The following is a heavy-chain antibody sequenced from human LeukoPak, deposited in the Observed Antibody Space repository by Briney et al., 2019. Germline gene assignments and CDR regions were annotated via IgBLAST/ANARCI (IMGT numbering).Heavy chain of an antibody. CDR3: ARDNTGDFDF. V-gene: IGHV3-23*01. D-gene: IGHD3-16*01. Sequence: GGSLRLSCAASGFTFSSYAMSWVRQAPGKGLEWVSAISGSGGSTYYADSVKGRFTISRDNAKSSLYLQMNSLRAEDTAVYYCARDNTGDFDFWGQGTLVTVSS. CDR1: GFTFSSYA. J-gene: IGHJ4*02. CDR2: ISGSGGST.